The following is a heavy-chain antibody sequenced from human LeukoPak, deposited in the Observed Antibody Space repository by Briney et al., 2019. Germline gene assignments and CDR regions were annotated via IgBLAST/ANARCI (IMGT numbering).Heavy chain of an antibody. CDR1: GYTFTGYY. D-gene: IGHD1-14*01. Sequence: ASVKVSCKASGYTFTGYYIHWVRQAPGQGLEWMGWINPNSGGTNYAQKFQGRVTMTTDTSTSTAYMELRSLRSDDTAVYYCARGNPPGYWGQGTLVTVSS. J-gene: IGHJ4*02. CDR3: ARGNPPGY. CDR2: INPNSGGT. V-gene: IGHV1-2*02.